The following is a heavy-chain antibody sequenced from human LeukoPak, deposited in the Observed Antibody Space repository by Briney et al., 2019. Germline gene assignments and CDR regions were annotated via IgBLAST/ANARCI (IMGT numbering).Heavy chain of an antibody. V-gene: IGHV1-18*01. Sequence: ASVKVSCKASGYTFTSYGISWVRQAPGQGLEWMGWISAYNGNTNYAQKLQGRVTMTTDTSTSTAYMELSSLRSEDTAVYYCARLGHYDILTGSDYWGQGTLVTVSS. CDR2: ISAYNGNT. J-gene: IGHJ4*02. CDR1: GYTFTSYG. D-gene: IGHD3-9*01. CDR3: ARLGHYDILTGSDY.